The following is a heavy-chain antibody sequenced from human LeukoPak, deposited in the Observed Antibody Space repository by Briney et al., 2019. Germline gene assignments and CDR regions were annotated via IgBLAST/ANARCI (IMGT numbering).Heavy chain of an antibody. CDR2: IYPGDSGT. D-gene: IGHD3-10*01. CDR3: ARQGVSLGGLANNWFDP. CDR1: GYSFTSYW. Sequence: GESLKISCKGSGYSFTSYWIGWVRQMPGKGLEWMGIIYPGDSGTRYSPSFQGQVTISADKSISTAYLQWSSLKASDTAMYYCARQGVSLGGLANNWFDPWGQGTLVTVSS. J-gene: IGHJ5*02. V-gene: IGHV5-51*01.